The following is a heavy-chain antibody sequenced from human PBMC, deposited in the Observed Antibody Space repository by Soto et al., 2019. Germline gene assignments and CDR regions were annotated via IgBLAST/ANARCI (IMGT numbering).Heavy chain of an antibody. D-gene: IGHD3-16*01. Sequence: SETLSLTCAVSGASIRSYHWSWIRQPAGKGLEWIGRMQHTGNTNYNPSLKSRFTMSVDTSKNQISLKMTSVTAADTAVYFCAKDVSSRRWFDPWGQGNLVTVPQ. V-gene: IGHV4-4*07. CDR1: GASIRSYH. CDR2: MQHTGNT. J-gene: IGHJ5*02. CDR3: AKDVSSRRWFDP.